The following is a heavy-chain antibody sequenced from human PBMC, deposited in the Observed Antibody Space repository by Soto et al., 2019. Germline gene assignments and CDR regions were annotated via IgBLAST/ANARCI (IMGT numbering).Heavy chain of an antibody. V-gene: IGHV1-69*13. CDR2: IIPIFGTA. CDR1: GGTFSSYA. CDR3: ARERDYGGKHDAFDI. D-gene: IGHD4-17*01. J-gene: IGHJ3*02. Sequence: SVKVSCKASGGTFSSYAISWVRQAPGQGLEWMGGIIPIFGTANYAQKFQGRVTITADESTSTAYMELSSLRSEDTAVYYCARERDYGGKHDAFDIWGQGTMVTV.